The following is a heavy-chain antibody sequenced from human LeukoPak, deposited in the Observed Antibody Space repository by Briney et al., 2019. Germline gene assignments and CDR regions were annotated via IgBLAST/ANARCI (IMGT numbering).Heavy chain of an antibody. V-gene: IGHV4-59*12. CDR3: ARDRPYYYDSSGSFDY. Sequence: PSETLSLTCTVSGGSISSYYWSWIRQPPGKGLEWIGYIYYSGSTNYNPSLKSRVTISVDTSKNQFSLKLSSVTAADTAVYYCARDRPYYYDSSGSFDYWGQGTLVTVSS. CDR2: IYYSGST. D-gene: IGHD3-22*01. CDR1: GGSISSYY. J-gene: IGHJ4*02.